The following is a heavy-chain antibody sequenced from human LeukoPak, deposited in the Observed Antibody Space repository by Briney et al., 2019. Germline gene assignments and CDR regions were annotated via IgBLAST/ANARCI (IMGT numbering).Heavy chain of an antibody. CDR3: ARGWSREQQLVDYSDY. V-gene: IGHV4-59*01. CDR1: GGSISSYY. D-gene: IGHD6-13*01. CDR2: IYYSGST. J-gene: IGHJ4*02. Sequence: PSETLSLTCTVSGGSISSYYWSWIRQPPGKGLEWIGYIYYSGSTNYNPSLKSRVTISVDTSKNQFSLKLSSVTAADTAVYYCARGWSREQQLVDYSDYWGQGTLVTVSS.